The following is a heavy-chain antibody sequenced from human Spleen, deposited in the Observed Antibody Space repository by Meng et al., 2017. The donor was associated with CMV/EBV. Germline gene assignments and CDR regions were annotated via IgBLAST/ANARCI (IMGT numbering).Heavy chain of an antibody. V-gene: IGHV4-59*01. CDR3: SRVQTGTRGGGFDI. CDR2: VFYTGST. D-gene: IGHD1/OR15-1a*01. CDR1: GGSMSTFY. J-gene: IGHJ3*02. Sequence: SETLSLTCTVSGGSMSTFYWSWVRQPPGKGLEWIGYVFYTGSTNYNPSLESRVAISVDTSKNQFSLKLTSVIAADTAVYYCSRVQTGTRGGGFDIWGHGALVTVSS.